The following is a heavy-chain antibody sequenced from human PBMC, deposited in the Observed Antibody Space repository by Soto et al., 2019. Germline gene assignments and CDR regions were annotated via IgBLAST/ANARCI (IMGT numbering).Heavy chain of an antibody. J-gene: IGHJ4*02. D-gene: IGHD6-13*01. Sequence: GGSLRLSCAASGFTFSSYAMHWVRQAPGKGLEWVAVISYDGSNKYYADSVKGRFTISRDNSKNTLYLQMNSLRAEDTAVYYCAGAAAGTIYWGQGTLVTVSS. V-gene: IGHV3-30-3*01. CDR3: AGAAAGTIY. CDR1: GFTFSSYA. CDR2: ISYDGSNK.